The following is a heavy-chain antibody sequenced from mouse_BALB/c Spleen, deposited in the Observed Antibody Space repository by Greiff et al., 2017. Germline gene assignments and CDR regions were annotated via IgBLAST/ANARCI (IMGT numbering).Heavy chain of an antibody. J-gene: IGHJ2*01. CDR3: ARGGGNDGYFYYFDY. Sequence: QVQLQQSGPELVRPGVSVKISCTGSGYTFTDYAMHWVKQSHAKSLEWIGVISTYYGNTNYNQKFKGKATMTVDKSSSTAYMQLSSLTSEDSAVYYCARGGGNDGYFYYFDYWGQGTTLTVSS. V-gene: IGHV1-67*01. CDR2: ISTYYGNT. CDR1: GYTFTDYA. D-gene: IGHD2-3*01.